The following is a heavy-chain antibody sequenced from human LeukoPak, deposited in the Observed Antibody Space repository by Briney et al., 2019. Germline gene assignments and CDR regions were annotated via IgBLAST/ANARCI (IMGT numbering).Heavy chain of an antibody. D-gene: IGHD4-17*01. V-gene: IGHV4-59*01. J-gene: IGHJ4*02. CDR1: GGSINNYY. CDR2: IHYSGTT. CDR3: ARALFYGDPAGDY. Sequence: PSETLSLTRTVSGGSINNYYWSWIRQPPGKGLEWIGYIHYSGTTNYNPSLKSRVTISLDTSKNLFSLKLSSVTAADTAVYYCARALFYGDPAGDYWGQGTLVTVSS.